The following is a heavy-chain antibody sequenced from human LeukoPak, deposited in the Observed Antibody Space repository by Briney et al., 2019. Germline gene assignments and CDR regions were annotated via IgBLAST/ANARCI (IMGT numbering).Heavy chain of an antibody. CDR1: GFTFSDYY. CDR2: ISSSGSTI. Sequence: PGGSLRLSCAASGFTFSDYYMSWIRQAPGKGLEWVSYISSSGSTIYYADSVKGRFTISRDNSKNTLYLQMSSLRAEDTSVYYCAKDQQLQPFHYWGQGTLVTVSS. CDR3: AKDQQLQPFHY. J-gene: IGHJ4*02. V-gene: IGHV3-11*04. D-gene: IGHD2-2*01.